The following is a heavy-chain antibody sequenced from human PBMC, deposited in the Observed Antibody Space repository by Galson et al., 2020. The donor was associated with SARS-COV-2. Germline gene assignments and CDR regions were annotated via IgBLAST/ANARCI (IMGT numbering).Heavy chain of an antibody. CDR3: ARARTGLSAVVSV. D-gene: IGHD2-15*01. J-gene: IGHJ4*02. V-gene: IGHV3-33*01. CDR2: IWYDGKTK. CDR1: GFTFSAFA. Sequence: GESLKISCEGSGFTFSAFAMHWVRQATGKGLEWVSIIWYDGKTKYYGDSVKGRFTISRDDSKNTVYLQLNSLRDDDTGVYYCARARTGLSAVVSVWGQGTEVTVST.